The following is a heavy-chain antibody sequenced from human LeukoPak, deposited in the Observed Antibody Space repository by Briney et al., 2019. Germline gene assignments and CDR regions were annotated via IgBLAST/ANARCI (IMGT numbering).Heavy chain of an antibody. D-gene: IGHD2-21*01. CDR2: IFTSGST. J-gene: IGHJ4*02. V-gene: IGHV4-4*07. Sequence: SETLSPTCTVSDGSISNYYWSWIRLPAGKGLEWIGRIFTSGSTNYNPSLKSRVTMSVDTSKNQFSLKLSSVTAADTAVYYCAREQEYCGGDCYYFDYWGQGTLVTVSS. CDR3: AREQEYCGGDCYYFDY. CDR1: DGSISNYY.